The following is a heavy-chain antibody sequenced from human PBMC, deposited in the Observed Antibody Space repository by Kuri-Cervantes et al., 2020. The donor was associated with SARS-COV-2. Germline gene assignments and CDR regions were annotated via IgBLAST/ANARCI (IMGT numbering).Heavy chain of an antibody. J-gene: IGHJ6*03. Sequence: GGSLRLSCAASGFIFSNYWMSWVRQAPGKGLEWVANIKQDGSEEFYVDSVKGRFTVSRDNAKKSLFLQMNSLRGEDTAVYYCAREGIAAAGTSIYYYMDVWGKGTTVTVSS. V-gene: IGHV3-7*01. CDR2: IKQDGSEE. CDR3: AREGIAAAGTSIYYYMDV. CDR1: GFIFSNYW. D-gene: IGHD6-13*01.